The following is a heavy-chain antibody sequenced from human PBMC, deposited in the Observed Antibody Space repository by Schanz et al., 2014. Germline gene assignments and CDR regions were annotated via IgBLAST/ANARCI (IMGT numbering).Heavy chain of an antibody. CDR1: RFTFSSYT. V-gene: IGHV3-30*09. CDR3: VREVGAAAGLAWGLDY. Sequence: QVQLVESGGGVVQPGRSLRLSCAASRFTFSSYTMHWVRQAPGKGLEWVALISYDGSNKYYADSVKGRFAISRENSKNTMFLQMSSLRPEDTAVYYCVREVGAAAGLAWGLDYWGRGTLVTVSS. CDR2: ISYDGSNK. D-gene: IGHD6-13*01. J-gene: IGHJ4*02.